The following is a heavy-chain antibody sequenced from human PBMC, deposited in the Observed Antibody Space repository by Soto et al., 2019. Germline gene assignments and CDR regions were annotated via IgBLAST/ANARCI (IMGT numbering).Heavy chain of an antibody. CDR3: ARDGRYCSSTSCYTTYFQH. CDR1: GYTFTSYG. V-gene: IGHV1-18*04. Sequence: ATVKVSCKASGYTFTSYGISWVRQAPGQGLEWMGWISAYNGNTNYAQKLQGRVTMTTDTSTSTAYMELRSLRSDDTAVYYCARDGRYCSSTSCYTTYFQHWGQGTLVTVSS. D-gene: IGHD2-2*02. CDR2: ISAYNGNT. J-gene: IGHJ1*01.